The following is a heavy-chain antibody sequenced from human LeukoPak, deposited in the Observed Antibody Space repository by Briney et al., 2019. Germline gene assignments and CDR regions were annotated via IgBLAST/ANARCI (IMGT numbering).Heavy chain of an antibody. CDR2: ISSSSSYI. CDR3: ARDLRGWGLNSD. D-gene: IGHD6-19*01. J-gene: IGHJ4*02. Sequence: GGSLRPSCAASGFTFSSYSMNWVRQAPGKGLEWVSSISSSSSYIYYADSVKGRFTISRDNAKNSLYLQMNSLRAEDTAVYYCARDLRGWGLNSDWGQGTLVTASS. V-gene: IGHV3-21*01. CDR1: GFTFSSYS.